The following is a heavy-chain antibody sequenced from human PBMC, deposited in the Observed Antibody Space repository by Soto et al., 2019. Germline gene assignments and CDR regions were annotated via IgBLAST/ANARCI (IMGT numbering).Heavy chain of an antibody. D-gene: IGHD2-15*01. V-gene: IGHV3-23*01. CDR3: AKRRPYCSGGSCYPSYFDY. Sequence: GGSLRLSCAASGFTFSSYAMSWVRQAPGKGLEWVSAISGSGGSTYYADSVKGRFTISRDNSKNTLYLQMNSLRAEDTAVYYCAKRRPYCSGGSCYPSYFDYWGQGTLVTVS. CDR2: ISGSGGST. J-gene: IGHJ4*02. CDR1: GFTFSSYA.